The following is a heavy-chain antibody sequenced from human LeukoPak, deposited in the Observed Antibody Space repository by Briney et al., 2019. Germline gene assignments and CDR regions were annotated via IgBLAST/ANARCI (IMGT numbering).Heavy chain of an antibody. Sequence: GGSLRLSCAASGFTFSSYWMHWVRQAPGKGLVWVSRINTDGSSTNYADSVKGRFTISRDNAKNTLYLQMNSLRAEDTAAYYCARASSGSHGDYWGQGTLVTVSS. J-gene: IGHJ4*02. CDR3: ARASSGSHGDY. CDR1: GFTFSSYW. V-gene: IGHV3-74*01. D-gene: IGHD1-26*01. CDR2: INTDGSST.